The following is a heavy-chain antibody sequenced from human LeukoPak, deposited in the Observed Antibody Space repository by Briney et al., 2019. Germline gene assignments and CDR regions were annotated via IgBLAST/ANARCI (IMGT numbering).Heavy chain of an antibody. D-gene: IGHD5-12*01. CDR3: ARVYYYSGYDSPFDY. Sequence: GASVKVSCKASGGTFSSYAISWVRQAPGQRLEWMGGIIPIFDTANYAQKFQGRVTITADESTSTAYMELSSLRSEDTAVYYCARVYYYSGYDSPFDYWGQGTLVTVSS. CDR2: IIPIFDTA. J-gene: IGHJ4*02. CDR1: GGTFSSYA. V-gene: IGHV1-69*13.